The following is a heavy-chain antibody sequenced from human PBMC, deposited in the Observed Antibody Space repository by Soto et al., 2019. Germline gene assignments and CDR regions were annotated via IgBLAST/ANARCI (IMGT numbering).Heavy chain of an antibody. CDR2: ISYDGDNK. CDR1: GFTFSYHA. Sequence: QVQLVESGGGVVQPGRSLRLSCAASGFTFSYHALNWVRQAPGKGLEWVAVISYDGDNKYIAESVKGRFTISRDNSKTTVSLPMNSLRAEDTAMYFCARGTTTSAFSAMDVWGQGTTVTVSS. D-gene: IGHD1-1*01. V-gene: IGHV3-30-3*01. CDR3: ARGTTTSAFSAMDV. J-gene: IGHJ6*02.